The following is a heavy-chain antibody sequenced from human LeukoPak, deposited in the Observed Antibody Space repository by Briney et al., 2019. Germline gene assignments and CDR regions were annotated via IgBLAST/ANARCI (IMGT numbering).Heavy chain of an antibody. CDR3: ARVRTWGSSWYGEIDY. Sequence: GGSLRLSRAASGFTFSSYAMHWVRQAPGKGLEWVAVISYDGSNKYYADSVKGRFTISRDNSKNTLYLQMNSLRAEDTAVYYCARVRTWGSSWYGEIDYWGQGTLVTVSS. CDR2: ISYDGSNK. CDR1: GFTFSSYA. D-gene: IGHD6-13*01. J-gene: IGHJ4*02. V-gene: IGHV3-30-3*01.